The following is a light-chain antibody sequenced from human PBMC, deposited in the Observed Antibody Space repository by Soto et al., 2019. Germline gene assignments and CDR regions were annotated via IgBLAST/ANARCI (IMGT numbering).Light chain of an antibody. CDR2: DTS. CDR3: QQYGTSEII. CDR1: QSVRGNN. J-gene: IGKJ5*01. Sequence: RSWLPGQRATLSFRASQSVRGNNLAWYQVKPGQAPRLLIYDTSSRATGIPDRFSGSGSGTDFTLTITRLEPEDFEVFYCQQYGTSEIIFGQGTRLEIK. V-gene: IGKV3-20*01.